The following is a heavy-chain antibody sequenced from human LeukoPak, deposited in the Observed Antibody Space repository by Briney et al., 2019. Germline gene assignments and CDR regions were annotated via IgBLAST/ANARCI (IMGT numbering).Heavy chain of an antibody. D-gene: IGHD3-10*01. J-gene: IGHJ5*02. CDR2: ISWNSGSI. CDR3: ARDSGFTMVRGAIDP. CDR1: GFTFDDYA. V-gene: IGHV3-9*01. Sequence: GGSLRLSCAASGFTFDDYAMHWVRQAPGKGLEWVSGISWNSGSIGYADSVKGRFTISRDNAKNSLYLQMNSLRAEDTAVYYCARDSGFTMVRGAIDPWGQGTLVTVSS.